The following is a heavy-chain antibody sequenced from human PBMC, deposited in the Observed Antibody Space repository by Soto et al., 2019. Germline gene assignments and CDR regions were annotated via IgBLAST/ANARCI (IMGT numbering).Heavy chain of an antibody. D-gene: IGHD3-3*01. CDR1: GGSFSGYS. V-gene: IGHV4-34*01. CDR2: INHSGST. J-gene: IGHJ6*02. CDR3: ARDGTRFFEWFMSGEDYAMDV. Sequence: QVQLQQWGAGLLKPSETLSLTCAVYGGSFSGYSWSWIRQPPGKGLEWIAEINHSGSTNYSLSLNGRVSISVDTSRKQFSLKLSSVTAADTAVYYCARDGTRFFEWFMSGEDYAMDVWGQGTTVAVAS.